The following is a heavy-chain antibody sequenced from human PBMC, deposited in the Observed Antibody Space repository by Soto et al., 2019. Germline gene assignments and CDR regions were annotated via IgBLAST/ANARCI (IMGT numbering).Heavy chain of an antibody. CDR3: ARIPAATHYYYYGMDV. J-gene: IGHJ6*02. D-gene: IGHD2-2*01. V-gene: IGHV1-2*02. CDR1: GYTFTGYY. CDR2: INPNSGGT. Sequence: GASVKVSCKASGYTFTGYYMHWVRQAPGQGLEWMGWINPNSGGTNYAQKFQGRVTMTRDTSISTAYMELSRLRSDDTAVYYCARIPAATHYYYYGMDVWGQGTTVTVYS.